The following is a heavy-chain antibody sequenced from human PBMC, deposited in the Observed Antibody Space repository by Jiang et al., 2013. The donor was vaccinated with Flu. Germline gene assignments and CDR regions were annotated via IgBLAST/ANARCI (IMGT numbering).Heavy chain of an antibody. J-gene: IGHJ4*02. CDR1: GGSISSYY. Sequence: KPSETLSLTCTVSGGSISSYYWSWIRQPPGKGLEWIGYIYYSGSTNYNPSLKSRVTISVDTSKNQFSLKLSSVTAADTAVYYCAGQGDDSDFDYWGRGTLVTVSS. D-gene: IGHD3-3*01. CDR2: IYYSGST. V-gene: IGHV4-59*08. CDR3: AGQGDDSDFDY.